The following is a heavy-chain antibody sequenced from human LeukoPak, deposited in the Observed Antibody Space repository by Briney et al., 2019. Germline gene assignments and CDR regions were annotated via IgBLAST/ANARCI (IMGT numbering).Heavy chain of an antibody. CDR3: ANHQACGSTSCPPFDY. Sequence: GGSLRLSCAASGFTFSSYGMHWVRQAPGKGLEWVAFIRYDGSNKYYADSVKGRFTISRDNSKNTLYLQMNSLGAEDTAVYYCANHQACGSTSCPPFDYWGQGTLVTVSS. CDR1: GFTFSSYG. J-gene: IGHJ4*02. D-gene: IGHD2-2*01. V-gene: IGHV3-30*02. CDR2: IRYDGSNK.